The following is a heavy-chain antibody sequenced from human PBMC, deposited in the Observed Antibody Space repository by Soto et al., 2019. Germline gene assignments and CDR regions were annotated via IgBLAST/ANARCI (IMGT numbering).Heavy chain of an antibody. CDR1: GFTFSSYG. Sequence: GGSLRLSCAASGFTFSSYGMHWVRQAPDKGLEWVAVISYDGSNKYYADSVKGRFTISRDNSKNTLYLQMNSLRAEDTAVYYCAKDFGIVVVTNWFDPWGQGTLVTVSS. D-gene: IGHD3-22*01. CDR3: AKDFGIVVVTNWFDP. V-gene: IGHV3-30*18. CDR2: ISYDGSNK. J-gene: IGHJ5*02.